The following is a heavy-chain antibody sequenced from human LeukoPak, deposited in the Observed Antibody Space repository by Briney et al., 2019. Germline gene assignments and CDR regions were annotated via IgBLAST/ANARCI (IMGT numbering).Heavy chain of an antibody. Sequence: PSQTLSLTCTVSGGSISSGSYYWSWIRQPAGKGLEWIGRIYTSGSTNYNPSLKSRVTISVDTSKNQFSLKLSSVTAADTAVYYCARGRQGLLGDIDYWGQGTLVTVSS. J-gene: IGHJ4*02. V-gene: IGHV4-61*02. CDR3: ARGRQGLLGDIDY. D-gene: IGHD3-10*01. CDR2: IYTSGST. CDR1: GGSISSGSYY.